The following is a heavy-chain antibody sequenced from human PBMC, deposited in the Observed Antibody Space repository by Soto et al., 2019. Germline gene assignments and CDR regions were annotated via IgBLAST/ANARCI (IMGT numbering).Heavy chain of an antibody. CDR3: AREETAWPLAYGLDV. CDR1: GFTFSSYS. D-gene: IGHD2-21*02. CDR2: ITRNSDI. J-gene: IGHJ6*02. V-gene: IGHV3-21*01. Sequence: VGSLRLSCAASGFTFSSYSMHWVSQAPGKGLEWVSAITRNSDIYYADSVKGRFTISRDNAQNSVSLQMDSLRAEDTAVYYCAREETAWPLAYGLDVWGQGTTVTVSS.